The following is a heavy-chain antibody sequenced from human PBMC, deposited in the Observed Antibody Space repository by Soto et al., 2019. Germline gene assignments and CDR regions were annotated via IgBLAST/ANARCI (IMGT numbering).Heavy chain of an antibody. CDR1: GGAFGRSS. CDR2: VIPVFNKS. Sequence: QVQLEQSGPEEKRPGTSVKVSCKASGGAFGRSSVSWVRQAPGQALEWIGGVIPVFNKSNYSLKFQGRVAIFADLSTSSVFMELRSLRSEDTALYYCARGDEMTAVTIFEYWGQGTLVTVSS. V-gene: IGHV1-69*01. J-gene: IGHJ4*02. D-gene: IGHD4-17*01. CDR3: ARGDEMTAVTIFEY.